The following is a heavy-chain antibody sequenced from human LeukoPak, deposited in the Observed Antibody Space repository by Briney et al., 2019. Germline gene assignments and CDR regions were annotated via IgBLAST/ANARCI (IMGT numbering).Heavy chain of an antibody. Sequence: PGGSLRLSCAASGFTFDDYAMHWVRHAPGKGLEWVSGISWNSGSIGYADSVKGRFTISRDNAKNSLYLQMNSLRAEDTALYYCAKDNSGWYFDYWGQGTLVTVSS. CDR3: AKDNSGWYFDY. J-gene: IGHJ4*02. V-gene: IGHV3-9*01. CDR1: GFTFDDYA. D-gene: IGHD6-19*01. CDR2: ISWNSGSI.